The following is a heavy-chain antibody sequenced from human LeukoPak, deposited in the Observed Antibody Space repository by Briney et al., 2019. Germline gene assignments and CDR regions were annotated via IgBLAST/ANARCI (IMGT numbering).Heavy chain of an antibody. V-gene: IGHV4-59*01. CDR1: GGSISSYY. Sequence: SETLSLTCTVSGGSISSYYWSWIRQPPGKGLEWIGYIYYSGSTNYNPSLKSRVTISVDTSKNQFSLKLSSVTAANTAVHYCARDRGDIQHWGQGTLVTVSS. CDR2: IYYSGST. CDR3: ARDRGDIQH. J-gene: IGHJ1*01.